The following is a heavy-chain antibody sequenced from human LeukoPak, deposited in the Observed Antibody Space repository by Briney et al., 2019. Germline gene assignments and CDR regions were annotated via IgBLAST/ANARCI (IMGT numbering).Heavy chain of an antibody. CDR3: AKGSRAGIYYYYGMDV. CDR2: ISGSGGST. Sequence: GGSLRLSCAASGFTFSSYAMSWVRQAAGKGLEWVSAISGSGGSTYYADSVKGRFTISRDNSKNTLYLQMNSLRAEDTAVYYYAKGSRAGIYYYYGMDVWGQGTTVTVSS. V-gene: IGHV3-23*01. CDR1: GFTFSSYA. J-gene: IGHJ6*02. D-gene: IGHD6-19*01.